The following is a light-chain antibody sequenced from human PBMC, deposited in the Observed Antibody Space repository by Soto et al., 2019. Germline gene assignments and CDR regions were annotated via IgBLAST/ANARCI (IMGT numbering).Light chain of an antibody. V-gene: IGKV3-20*01. Sequence: EIVLTQSPGTLSLSPGERATLSCRASQSVSSSYLAWCQQKPGQAPWLLIYSTSRRASGVPDRFSGSGSGTDFTLTISGVDPEDFAVYYCQQYDRSPFTFGQGTRLDI. CDR1: QSVSSSY. J-gene: IGKJ5*01. CDR2: STS. CDR3: QQYDRSPFT.